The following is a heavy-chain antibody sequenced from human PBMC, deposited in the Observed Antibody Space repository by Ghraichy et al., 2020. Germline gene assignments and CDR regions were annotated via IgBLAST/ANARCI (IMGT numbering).Heavy chain of an antibody. V-gene: IGHV3-21*06. CDR1: GITFSSHY. J-gene: IGHJ3*01. CDR2: ISSGSRPI. CDR3: ARGGLVGAIDL. D-gene: IGHD1-26*01. Sequence: GGSLRLSCVASGITFSSHYMNWVRQAPGKGLEWVSSISSGSRPIYYTDSVKGRFTISRDNAKNSLYLQMNSLRVEDTAVYYCARGGLVGAIDLWGQGTMGTFSS.